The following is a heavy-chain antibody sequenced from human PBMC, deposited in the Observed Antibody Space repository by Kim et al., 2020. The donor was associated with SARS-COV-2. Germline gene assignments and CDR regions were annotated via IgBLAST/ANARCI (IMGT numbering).Heavy chain of an antibody. CDR3: AKDKRSGYTYGNWFDP. V-gene: IGHV3-23*01. J-gene: IGHJ5*02. D-gene: IGHD5-18*01. Sequence: SVKCRFTISRDNSKNTLYLQMNSLRAEDTAVYYCAKDKRSGYTYGNWFDPWGQGTLVTVSS.